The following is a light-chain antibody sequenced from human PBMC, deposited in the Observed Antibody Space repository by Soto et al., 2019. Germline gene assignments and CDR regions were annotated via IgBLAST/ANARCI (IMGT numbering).Light chain of an antibody. CDR3: RQRSQT. CDR1: QSVSSY. J-gene: IGKJ4*01. Sequence: EIVLTQSPATLSLSPGERATLSCRASQSVSSYLAWYQQKPGQAPRLLIYDASNRATGIPARFSGSGSGTDFTLTISSLEPEDFAVYYCRQRSQTFGGGTNVEIK. V-gene: IGKV3-11*01. CDR2: DAS.